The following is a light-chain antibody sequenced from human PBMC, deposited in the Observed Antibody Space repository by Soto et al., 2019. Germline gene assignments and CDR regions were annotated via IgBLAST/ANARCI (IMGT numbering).Light chain of an antibody. V-gene: IGKV3-20*01. CDR1: QSVSNNY. Sequence: EIVLTQSPDPLAVSPGERATLSCRASQSVSNNYLAWYQQKPGQAPRLLIYGASNRATGIPDRFSGSGSGTDFTLTISRLEPEDFAVYYCQQYGSSGTFGQGTKVDIK. CDR3: QQYGSSGT. CDR2: GAS. J-gene: IGKJ1*01.